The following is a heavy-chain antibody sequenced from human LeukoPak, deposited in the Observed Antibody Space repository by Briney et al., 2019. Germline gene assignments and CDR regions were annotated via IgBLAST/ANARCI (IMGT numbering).Heavy chain of an antibody. V-gene: IGHV4-61*02. CDR1: GDSISSGSYY. D-gene: IGHD5/OR15-5a*01. CDR3: ARGSLGREVSAFFKN. Sequence: SQTLTLTCSVSGDSISSGSYYWSWIRQPAGKGLEWIGRIYTTGSTNYNPSLKSRVTISVDTSENQFSLRLSSVTAADTAVYYCARGSLGREVSAFFKNWGQGILVTVSS. J-gene: IGHJ4*02. CDR2: IYTTGST.